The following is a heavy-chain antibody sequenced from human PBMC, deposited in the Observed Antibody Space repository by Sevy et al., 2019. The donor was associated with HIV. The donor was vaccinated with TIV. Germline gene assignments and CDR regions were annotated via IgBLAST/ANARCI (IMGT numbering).Heavy chain of an antibody. V-gene: IGHV3-15*01. CDR2: IQSTTDGGTI. J-gene: IGHJ6*02. D-gene: IGHD2-8*02. Sequence: GGSLRLSCVASGFTFSNAWMNWVRQAPGKGLEWVGRIQSTTDGGTIDYAAPEKGRFTISRDDSKNMLYLQMNSLKTEDTGVYYCTTDPIILLLVTDGVSVWGQGTTVTVSS. CDR3: TTDPIILLLVTDGVSV. CDR1: GFTFSNAW.